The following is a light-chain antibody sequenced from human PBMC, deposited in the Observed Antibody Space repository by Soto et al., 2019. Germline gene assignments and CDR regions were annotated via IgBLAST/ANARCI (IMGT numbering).Light chain of an antibody. CDR2: DAS. J-gene: IGKJ3*01. CDR3: QQRSNWPLFT. Sequence: EIVMTQSPATLSVSPGETASLSCRASQSAGNFLAWYQQKPGQAPRLLIYDASNRATGIPARFSGSGSGTDFTLTISSLEPEDFAVYYCQQRSNWPLFTFGPGTKVDIK. CDR1: QSAGNF. V-gene: IGKV3-11*01.